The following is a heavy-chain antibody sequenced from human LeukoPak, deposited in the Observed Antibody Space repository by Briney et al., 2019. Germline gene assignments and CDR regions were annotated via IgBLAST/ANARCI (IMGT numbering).Heavy chain of an antibody. CDR3: AKSDCSSASCYTIDY. D-gene: IGHD2-2*02. CDR1: RFTFSSYW. CDR2: SSDSGESP. J-gene: IGHJ4*02. Sequence: GGSLRLSCAASRFTFSSYWMSWVRQAPGKGLEWLSLSSDSGESPSDADSGKGRFTISRDNSKSTVFLQMNSLRAEDTAVYYCAKSDCSSASCYTIDYWGQGILVTVSS. V-gene: IGHV3-23*01.